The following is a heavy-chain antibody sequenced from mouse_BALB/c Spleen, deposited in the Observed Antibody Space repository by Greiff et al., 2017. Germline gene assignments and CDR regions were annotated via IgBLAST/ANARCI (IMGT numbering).Heavy chain of an antibody. D-gene: IGHD1-1*01. CDR1: GFNIKDYY. CDR3: NAAGGSSYDWYFDV. CDR2: IDPENGDT. V-gene: IGHV14-4*02. Sequence: DVQLQESGAELVRSGASVKLSCTASGFNIKDYYMHWVKQRPEQGLEWIGWIDPENGDTEYAPKFQGKATMTADTSSNTAYLQLSSLTSEDTAVYYCNAAGGSSYDWYFDVWGAGTTVTVSS. J-gene: IGHJ1*01.